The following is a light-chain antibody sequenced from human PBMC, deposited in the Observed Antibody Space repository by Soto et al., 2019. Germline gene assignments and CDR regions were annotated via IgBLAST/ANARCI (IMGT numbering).Light chain of an antibody. CDR3: QQYGSFPLFT. CDR1: ESVSSRY. Sequence: ESVLTQSPGTLSLSPGERATLSCRASESVSSRYLAWYQQKPGQAPRLLIYGASSRATGIPDRFSGSGSGTDFTLTSSRLEPEDSAVYSCQQYGSFPLFTFGPGTKVDIK. CDR2: GAS. V-gene: IGKV3-20*01. J-gene: IGKJ3*01.